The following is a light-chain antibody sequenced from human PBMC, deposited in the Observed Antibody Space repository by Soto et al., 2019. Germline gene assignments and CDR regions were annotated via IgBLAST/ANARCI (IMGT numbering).Light chain of an antibody. V-gene: IGLV1-40*01. J-gene: IGLJ2*01. CDR2: GNS. CDR3: QSYDSSLSGVV. CDR1: SSNIGAGYD. Sequence: QSVLTQPPSVSGAPGQSVTISCTGSSSNIGAGYDVHWYQQLPGTAPKLLIYGNSNRPSGVPDRFSGSKSGTSASLGITGLQAEDEADYYCQSYDSSLSGVVFGGGTKLTVL.